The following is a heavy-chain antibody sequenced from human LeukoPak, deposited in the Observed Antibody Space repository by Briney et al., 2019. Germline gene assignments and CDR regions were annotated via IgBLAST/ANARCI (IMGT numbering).Heavy chain of an antibody. CDR2: IYYSGST. V-gene: IGHV4-31*03. Sequence: SETLSLTCLVSGGSVSSGSYYWSWIRQHPGKGLEWIGYIYYSGSTYYNPSLKSRVTISVDTSKNQFSLKLSSVTAADTAVYYCARGHYYDSSGIDYWGQGTLVTVSS. D-gene: IGHD3-22*01. CDR3: ARGHYYDSSGIDY. J-gene: IGHJ4*02. CDR1: GGSVSSGSYY.